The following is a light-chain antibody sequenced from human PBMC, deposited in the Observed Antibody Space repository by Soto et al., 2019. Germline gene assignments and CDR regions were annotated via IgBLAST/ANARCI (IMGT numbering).Light chain of an antibody. J-gene: IGKJ5*01. CDR2: TAS. V-gene: IGKV1-39*01. CDR1: ESISRH. CDR3: QQSYSTLSIT. Sequence: DIQMTQSPSSLSASVGDRVTITCRASESISRHLNWYQQKPGKAPKLLIYTASSLQNGVPSRFSGSGSGTDFTLTISNLQPEDFATYYCQQSYSTLSITFGQGTRLEIK.